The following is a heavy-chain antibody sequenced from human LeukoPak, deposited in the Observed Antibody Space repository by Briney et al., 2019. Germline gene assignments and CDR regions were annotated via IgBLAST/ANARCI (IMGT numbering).Heavy chain of an antibody. CDR3: AREVVVAATYNWFDP. V-gene: IGHV1-69*01. D-gene: IGHD2-15*01. CDR1: GGTFSSYA. J-gene: IGHJ5*02. Sequence: GSSVKVSCKASGGTFSSYAISWVRQAPGQGLEWMGGIIPIFGTANYAQKFQGRVTITADESTSTAYMELSSLRPEDTAVYYCAREVVVAATYNWFDPWGQGTLVTVSS. CDR2: IIPIFGTA.